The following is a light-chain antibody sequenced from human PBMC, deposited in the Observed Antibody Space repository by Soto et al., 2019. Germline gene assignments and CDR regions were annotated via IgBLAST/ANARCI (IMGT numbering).Light chain of an antibody. V-gene: IGKV3-20*01. J-gene: IGKJ1*01. CDR3: QQYGSSPAT. CDR2: GAS. Sequence: IVLTQSPGTLSLSPGERATLSCRASQSVSSTYLAWYRQKPGQAPRLLIYGASSRATGIPDRFSGSGSGTDFTLTISRLEPEDFAVYYCQQYGSSPATFGQGTKVEIK. CDR1: QSVSSTY.